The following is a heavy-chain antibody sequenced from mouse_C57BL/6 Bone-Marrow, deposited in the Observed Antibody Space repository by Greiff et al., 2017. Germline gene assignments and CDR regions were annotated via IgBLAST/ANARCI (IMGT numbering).Heavy chain of an antibody. Sequence: VQLQQSGAELVRPGSSVKLSCKASGYTFTSYWMHWVKQRPIQGLEWIGNIDPSDSETHYNQKFKDKATLTVDKSSSTAYMQLSSLTSEDSAVYYCARTRTTVVSDWYFDVWGTGTTVTVSS. J-gene: IGHJ1*03. CDR3: ARTRTTVVSDWYFDV. CDR2: IDPSDSET. CDR1: GYTFTSYW. D-gene: IGHD1-1*01. V-gene: IGHV1-52*01.